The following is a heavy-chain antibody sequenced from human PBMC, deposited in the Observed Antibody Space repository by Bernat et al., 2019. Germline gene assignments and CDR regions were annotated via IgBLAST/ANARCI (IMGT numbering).Heavy chain of an antibody. Sequence: QVQLQESGPGLVKPSETLSLTCTVSGDSISNFYWTWIRQPPGKGLEWIGYVYYSGTTSYNPSLKSRVTLSVDPSNNQFSLKLTSVTAADMAVYYCERSQYDSRNYYRGDWYFDLWGRGTLVTVSS. V-gene: IGHV4-59*08. D-gene: IGHD3-22*01. CDR1: GDSISNFY. CDR2: VYYSGTT. CDR3: ERSQYDSRNYYRGDWYFDL. J-gene: IGHJ2*01.